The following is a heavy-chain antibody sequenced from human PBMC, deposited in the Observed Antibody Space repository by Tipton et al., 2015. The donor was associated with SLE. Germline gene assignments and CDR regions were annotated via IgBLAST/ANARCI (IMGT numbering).Heavy chain of an antibody. V-gene: IGHV4-59*01. Sequence: TLSLTCSVSGGSISNYYWSWIRQPPGKGLEWLAYIYYRGSTNYNPSLKSRVTISVDTSKNQVSLNPASVTAADTGVYYCARVLFSIVARPGTICCYSYMDVWDKGTTVTVSS. CDR1: GGSISNYY. J-gene: IGHJ6*03. CDR2: IYYRGST. D-gene: IGHD2-21*01. CDR3: ARVLFSIVARPGTICCYSYMDV.